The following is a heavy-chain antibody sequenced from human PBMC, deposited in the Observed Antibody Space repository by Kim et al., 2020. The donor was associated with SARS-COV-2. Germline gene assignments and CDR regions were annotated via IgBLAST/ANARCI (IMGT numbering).Heavy chain of an antibody. J-gene: IGHJ6*02. CDR3: AKALGTALVYYYYGLDV. D-gene: IGHD5-18*01. CDR1: GFTFSSYA. Sequence: GGSLRLSCAASGFTFSSYAMSWVRQAPGKGLEWVSAISGSGGSTYYADSVKGRFTISRDNSKSTLYLQMNSLRAEDTALYFCAKALGTALVYYYYGLDVWGQGTTVTVSS. V-gene: IGHV3-23*01. CDR2: ISGSGGST.